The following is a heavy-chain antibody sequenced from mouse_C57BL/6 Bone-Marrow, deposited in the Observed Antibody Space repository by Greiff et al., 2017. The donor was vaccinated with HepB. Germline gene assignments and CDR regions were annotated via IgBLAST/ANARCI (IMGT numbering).Heavy chain of an antibody. CDR2: INPYNGGT. CDR3: ARWDYGSSLDY. V-gene: IGHV1-19*01. CDR1: GYTFTDYY. D-gene: IGHD1-1*01. Sequence: EVKLLESGPVLVKPGASVKMSCKASGYTFTDYYMNWVKQSHGKSLEWMGVINPYNGGTSYNQKFKGKATLTVDKSSSTAYMELNSLTAEDSAVYYCARWDYGSSLDYWGQGTTLTVSS. J-gene: IGHJ2*01.